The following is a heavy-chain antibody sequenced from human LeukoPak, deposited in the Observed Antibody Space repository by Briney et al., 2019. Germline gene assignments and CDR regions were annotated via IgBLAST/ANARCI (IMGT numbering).Heavy chain of an antibody. J-gene: IGHJ3*02. Sequence: GGSLRLSCVASGFAFSRFAMNWVRQAPGKGLEWVSIVSGSGGITNSADSVKGRFTISRDNSKNSLYLQMNSLRAEDTAVYYCARGYYDSSGYCYAFDIWGQGTMVTVSS. CDR1: GFAFSRFA. CDR3: ARGYYDSSGYCYAFDI. D-gene: IGHD3-22*01. CDR2: VSGSGGIT. V-gene: IGHV3-23*01.